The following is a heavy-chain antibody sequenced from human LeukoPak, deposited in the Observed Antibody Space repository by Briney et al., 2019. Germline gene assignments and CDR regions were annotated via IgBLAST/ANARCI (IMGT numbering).Heavy chain of an antibody. V-gene: IGHV1-69*04. J-gene: IGHJ6*02. D-gene: IGHD6-13*01. Sequence: SVKVSCKASGGTFSSYAISWVRQAPGQGLEWMGRIIPILGIANYAQKFQGRVTITADKSTSTAYMELSSLRSEDTAVYYCAREGIAAAGTDYYYGMDVWGQGTTVTVTS. CDR3: AREGIAAAGTDYYYGMDV. CDR1: GGTFSSYA. CDR2: IIPILGIA.